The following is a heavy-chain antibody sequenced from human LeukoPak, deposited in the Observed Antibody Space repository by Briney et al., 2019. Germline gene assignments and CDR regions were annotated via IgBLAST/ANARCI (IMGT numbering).Heavy chain of an antibody. Sequence: GGSLRLSCTASGFTFGDYTMHWVRQTPGKGLEWISLITWDGATPYYADSVRGRFTISRDNSKNSMYLQMNTLRTEDTAFYYCAKGHSYDMSGSVNNWFDPWGQGTLVTVSS. V-gene: IGHV3-43*01. CDR2: ITWDGATP. J-gene: IGHJ5*02. CDR1: GFTFGDYT. D-gene: IGHD3-22*01. CDR3: AKGHSYDMSGSVNNWFDP.